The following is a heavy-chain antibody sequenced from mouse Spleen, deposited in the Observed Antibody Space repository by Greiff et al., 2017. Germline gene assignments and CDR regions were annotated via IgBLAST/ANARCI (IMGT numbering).Heavy chain of an antibody. CDR3: TRIRKGDYRYLYAMDY. Sequence: QVQLQQSGAELVRPGASVTLSCKASGYTFTDYEMHWVKQTPVHGLEWIGAIDPETGGTAYNQKFKGKAILTADKSSSTAYMELRSLTSEDSAVYYCTRIRKGDYRYLYAMDYWGQGTSVTVSS. J-gene: IGHJ4*01. D-gene: IGHD2-14*01. V-gene: IGHV1-15*01. CDR2: IDPETGGT. CDR1: GYTFTDYE.